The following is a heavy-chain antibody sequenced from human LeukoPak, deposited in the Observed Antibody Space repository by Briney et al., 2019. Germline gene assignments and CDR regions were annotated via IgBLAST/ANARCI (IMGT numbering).Heavy chain of an antibody. CDR3: AKSGGSGSYYPYFDY. V-gene: IGHV3-21*04. Sequence: PGGSLRLSCAASGFTFSSYSMNWVRQAPGKGLEWVSSISSSSSYIYYADSVKGRFTISRDNAKNSLYLQMNSLRAEDTALYYCAKSGGSGSYYPYFDYWGQGTLVTVSS. D-gene: IGHD3-10*01. CDR1: GFTFSSYS. J-gene: IGHJ4*02. CDR2: ISSSSSYI.